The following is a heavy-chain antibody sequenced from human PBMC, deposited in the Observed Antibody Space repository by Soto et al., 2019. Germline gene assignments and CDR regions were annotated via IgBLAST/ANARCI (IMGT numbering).Heavy chain of an antibody. CDR3: ASGTGYYYGSGSYPS. Sequence: PSETLSLTCTVSGGSISSYYWSWIRQPPGKGLEWIGYIYYSGSTNYNPSLKSRVTISVDTSKNQFSLKLSSVTAADTAVYYCASGTGYYYGSGSYPSWGQGTLVTVFS. J-gene: IGHJ5*02. CDR2: IYYSGST. CDR1: GGSISSYY. V-gene: IGHV4-59*01. D-gene: IGHD3-10*01.